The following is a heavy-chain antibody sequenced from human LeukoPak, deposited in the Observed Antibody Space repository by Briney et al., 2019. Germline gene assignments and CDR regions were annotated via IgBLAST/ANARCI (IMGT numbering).Heavy chain of an antibody. CDR1: GGSISSYY. J-gene: IGHJ5*02. D-gene: IGHD6-19*01. Sequence: SETLSLTCTVSGGSISSYYWNWTRQPPGKGLEWIGYVYYSGSTKYNPSLKSRVTISVDTSKNQFSLKLSSVAAADTAVYYCARDRKQWLRGPFDPWGQGTLVTVSS. CDR3: ARDRKQWLRGPFDP. CDR2: VYYSGST. V-gene: IGHV4-59*01.